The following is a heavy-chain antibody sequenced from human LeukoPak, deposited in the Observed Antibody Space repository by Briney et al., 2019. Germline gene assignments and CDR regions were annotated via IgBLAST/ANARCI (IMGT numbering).Heavy chain of an antibody. Sequence: ASVKVSCKASGYTFTSYGISWVRQAPGQGLEWMGWISAYNGNTNYAQKLQGRVTMTTDTSTSTAYMELRSLRSDDTAVYYCARGGKTMYYDFWSGYYFNGMDVWGQGTTVTVSS. CDR3: ARGGKTMYYDFWSGYYFNGMDV. CDR2: ISAYNGNT. CDR1: GYTFTSYG. J-gene: IGHJ6*02. D-gene: IGHD3-3*01. V-gene: IGHV1-18*01.